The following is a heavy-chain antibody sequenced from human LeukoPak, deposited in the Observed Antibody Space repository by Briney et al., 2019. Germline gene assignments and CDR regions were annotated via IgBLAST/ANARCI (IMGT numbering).Heavy chain of an antibody. V-gene: IGHV3-30*02. CDR1: GFTFSSYG. CDR3: AKDPFYDSSGYYYLDY. J-gene: IGHJ4*02. Sequence: GGSLRLSCAASGFTFSSYGMHWVRQAPGKGLEWAAFIRYDGSNKYYADSVKGRFTISRDNSKNTLYLQMNSLRAEDTAVYYCAKDPFYDSSGYYYLDYWGQGTLVTVSS. D-gene: IGHD3-22*01. CDR2: IRYDGSNK.